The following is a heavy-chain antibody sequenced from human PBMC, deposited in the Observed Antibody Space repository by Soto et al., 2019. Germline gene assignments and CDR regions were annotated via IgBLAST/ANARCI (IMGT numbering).Heavy chain of an antibody. V-gene: IGHV4-59*01. D-gene: IGHD1-26*01. CDR1: GGSISRYY. CDR2: IYYSGST. CDR3: ARLGSSPTIDY. Sequence: PSETLSLTCTVSGGSISRYYWSWIRQPPGKGLEWIGYIYYSGSTNYNPSLKSRVTISVDTSKNQFSLKLSSVTAADTAVYYCARLGSSPTIDYWGPGTLVTVSS. J-gene: IGHJ4*02.